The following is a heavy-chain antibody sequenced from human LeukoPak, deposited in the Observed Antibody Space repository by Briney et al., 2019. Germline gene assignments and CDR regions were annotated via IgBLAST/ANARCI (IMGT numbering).Heavy chain of an antibody. CDR3: ASFKGKTVTQFDY. CDR1: GFTFSSYA. J-gene: IGHJ4*02. D-gene: IGHD4-17*01. V-gene: IGHV3-23*01. CDR2: ISGSGGST. Sequence: GGSLRLSCAASGFTFSSYAMSWVRQAPGKGLEWVSAISGSGGSTYYADSAKGRFTISRDNSKNTLYLQMNSLRAEDTAVYYCASFKGKTVTQFDYWGQGTLVTVSS.